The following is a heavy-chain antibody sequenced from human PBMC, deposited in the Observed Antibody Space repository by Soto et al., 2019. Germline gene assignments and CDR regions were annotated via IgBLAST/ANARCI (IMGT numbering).Heavy chain of an antibody. J-gene: IGHJ4*02. CDR2: INHSGST. CDR1: GGSFSGYY. Sequence: SETLSLTCAVYGGSFSGYYWSWIRQPPGKGLEWIGEINHSGSTNYNPSLKSRVTISVDTSKNQFSLKLSSVTAADTAVYYCARRCSNIKCYGGGSYYFDYWGQGTLVTVSS. D-gene: IGHD2-2*01. V-gene: IGHV4-34*01. CDR3: ARRCSNIKCYGGGSYYFDY.